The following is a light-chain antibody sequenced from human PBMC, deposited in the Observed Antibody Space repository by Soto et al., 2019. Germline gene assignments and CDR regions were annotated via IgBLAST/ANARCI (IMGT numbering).Light chain of an antibody. CDR2: EVY. V-gene: IGLV2-8*01. CDR1: SSDVGSSNF. Sequence: QSVLTQPPSASGSPGQSVTISCTGTSSDVGSSNFVSWYQQHPGKAPKLLIYEVYKRPSGVPDRFSGSKSGNTASLTVSGLQADDEADDYCSSYAGSTNIVFGIGTKVTVL. J-gene: IGLJ1*01. CDR3: SSYAGSTNIV.